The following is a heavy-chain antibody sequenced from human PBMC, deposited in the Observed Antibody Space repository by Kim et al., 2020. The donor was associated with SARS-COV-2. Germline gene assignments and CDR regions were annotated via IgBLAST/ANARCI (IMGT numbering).Heavy chain of an antibody. J-gene: IGHJ5*02. Sequence: GGSLRLSCAASGFTFSSYAMHWVRQAPGKGLEWVAVISYDGSNKYYADSVKGRFTISRDNSKNTLYLQMNSLRAEDTAVYYCARGVVPAATAWFDPWGQG. CDR2: ISYDGSNK. CDR3: ARGVVPAATAWFDP. V-gene: IGHV3-30*04. D-gene: IGHD2-2*01. CDR1: GFTFSSYA.